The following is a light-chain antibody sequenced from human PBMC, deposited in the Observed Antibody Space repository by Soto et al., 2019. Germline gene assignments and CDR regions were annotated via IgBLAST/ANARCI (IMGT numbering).Light chain of an antibody. CDR1: QSVRSY. CDR2: DAS. Sequence: ILLTQSPCTLSMSPGERATLSCMASQSVRSYLVWYQQKPGQALRLLIYDASNRATGIPARFSGSGSGTDFTLTISRLEPEDFAVYYCQQYGSSPRTFCQGTKVDI. J-gene: IGKJ1*01. CDR3: QQYGSSPRT. V-gene: IGKV3-20*01.